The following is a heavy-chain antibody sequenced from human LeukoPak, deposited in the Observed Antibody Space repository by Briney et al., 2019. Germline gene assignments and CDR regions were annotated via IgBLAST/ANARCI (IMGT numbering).Heavy chain of an antibody. V-gene: IGHV4-59*01. CDR3: ARVRITGTTTAFDY. J-gene: IGHJ4*02. CDR1: GGSISSYY. CDR2: IYYSGST. D-gene: IGHD1-7*01. Sequence: KPSGTLSLTCTVSGGSISSYYWSWIRQPPGKGLEWIGYIYYSGSTNYNPSLRSRVTISVDTSKSQFSLKLSSVTAADTAVYYCARVRITGTTTAFDYWRQGTLVTVSS.